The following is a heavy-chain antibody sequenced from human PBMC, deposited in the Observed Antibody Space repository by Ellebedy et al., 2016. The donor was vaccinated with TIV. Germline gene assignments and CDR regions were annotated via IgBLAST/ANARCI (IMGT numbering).Heavy chain of an antibody. Sequence: AASVKVSCKASGGNFSNYAINWVRQAPGQGLEWMGGIIPIFGTVNYAQKFQGRVTISADKSTGTAYMDVSSLRSEDTAVYYCANGSRDAFDIWGQGTMVTVSS. J-gene: IGHJ3*02. CDR3: ANGSRDAFDI. V-gene: IGHV1-69*06. CDR2: IIPIFGTV. CDR1: GGNFSNYA.